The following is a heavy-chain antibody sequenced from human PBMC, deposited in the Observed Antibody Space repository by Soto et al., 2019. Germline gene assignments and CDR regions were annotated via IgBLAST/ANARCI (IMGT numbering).Heavy chain of an antibody. CDR2: IYPGDSDT. Sequence: GESLKISCKGSGYSFTSYWIGWVRQMPGKGLEWMGIIYPGDSDTRYSPSFQGQVTISADKSISTAYLQWSSLKASDTAMYYCARLSGYCSSTSCYTGAFDIWGQGTMVTVSS. D-gene: IGHD2-2*02. J-gene: IGHJ3*02. V-gene: IGHV5-51*01. CDR3: ARLSGYCSSTSCYTGAFDI. CDR1: GYSFTSYW.